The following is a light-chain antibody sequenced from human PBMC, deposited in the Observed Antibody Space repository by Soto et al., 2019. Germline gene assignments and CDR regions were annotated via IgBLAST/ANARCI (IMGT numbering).Light chain of an antibody. J-gene: IGLJ1*01. CDR1: SSDVGGYNY. Sequence: QSVLTQPAAVSGSPSQSIAISCIGSSSDVGGYNYVSWHQQHPGKAPKVVIYDVSNRPSGVSDRFSGSKSGNTASLTISGLQAQDEADYYCSSYTSSSTYVFGTGTKVTVL. CDR3: SSYTSSSTYV. V-gene: IGLV2-14*01. CDR2: DVS.